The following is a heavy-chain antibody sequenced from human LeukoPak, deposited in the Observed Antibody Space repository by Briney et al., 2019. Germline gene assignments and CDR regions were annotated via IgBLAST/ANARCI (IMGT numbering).Heavy chain of an antibody. D-gene: IGHD5-18*01. CDR1: GDSIYSNNYR. Sequence: SETLSLTCTVSGDSIYSNNYRWGWIRQPQGKGLEWIGSIYSSGNTYYNPSLKSRVTISIEMSRNQFSLKLRSVTAADTAVHYCARADGYSYGKIDYWGQGTLVTVSS. CDR2: IYSSGNT. CDR3: ARADGYSYGKIDY. J-gene: IGHJ4*02. V-gene: IGHV4-39*07.